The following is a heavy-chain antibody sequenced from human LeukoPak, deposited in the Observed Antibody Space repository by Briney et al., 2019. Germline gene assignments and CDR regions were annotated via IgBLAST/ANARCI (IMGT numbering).Heavy chain of an antibody. CDR2: ISGSGGST. CDR3: AELGITMIGGV. J-gene: IGHJ6*04. D-gene: IGHD3-10*02. Sequence: GGSLRLSCVASGFTFSTYGMSWVRQAPRKGLEWVSAISGSGGSTYYADSVKGRFTISRDNSKNTLYLQMNSLRAEDTAVYYCAELGITMIGGVWGKGTTVTISS. CDR1: GFTFSTYG. V-gene: IGHV3-23*01.